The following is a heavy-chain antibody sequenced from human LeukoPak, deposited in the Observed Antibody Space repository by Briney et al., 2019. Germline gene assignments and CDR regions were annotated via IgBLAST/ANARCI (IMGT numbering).Heavy chain of an antibody. CDR3: AKDRENYSSSWYNTFYYYYGMDV. D-gene: IGHD6-13*01. CDR2: ISGSGGST. V-gene: IGHV3-23*01. Sequence: PGGSLRLSCAASGFTFSSYAMSWVRQAPGKGLEWVSAISGSGGSTYYADSVEGRFTISRDNSKNTLYLQMNSLRAEDTAVYYCAKDRENYSSSWYNTFYYYYGMDVWGQGTTVTVSS. J-gene: IGHJ6*02. CDR1: GFTFSSYA.